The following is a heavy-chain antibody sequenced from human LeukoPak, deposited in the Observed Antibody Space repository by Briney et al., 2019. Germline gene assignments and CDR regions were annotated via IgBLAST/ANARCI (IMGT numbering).Heavy chain of an antibody. Sequence: GESLKISCKGSGYSFTSYWIGWVRQMPGKGLEWMGIIYPGDSDTRYSPSFQGQVTISADKSISTAYLQWSSLKASDTVMYYCARQGGHWLAESACDIWGQGTMVTVSS. D-gene: IGHD6-19*01. V-gene: IGHV5-51*01. J-gene: IGHJ3*02. CDR3: ARQGGHWLAESACDI. CDR2: IYPGDSDT. CDR1: GYSFTSYW.